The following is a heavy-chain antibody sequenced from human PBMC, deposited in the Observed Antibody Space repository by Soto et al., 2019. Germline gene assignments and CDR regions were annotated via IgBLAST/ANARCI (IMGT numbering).Heavy chain of an antibody. CDR1: GYSFSTYW. CDR2: IYPGDSDT. Sequence: PGESLKSSFNGSGYSFSTYWIAWVRQMPGKVLELMGIIYPGDSDTRYRPSFQGQVTISADKSISTAYLQWSSLKASDTAMYYFAIRGSCSGTSCYKLVDTWGQVTMVTVSS. V-gene: IGHV5-51*01. CDR3: AIRGSCSGTSCYKLVDT. D-gene: IGHD2-2*02. J-gene: IGHJ5*02.